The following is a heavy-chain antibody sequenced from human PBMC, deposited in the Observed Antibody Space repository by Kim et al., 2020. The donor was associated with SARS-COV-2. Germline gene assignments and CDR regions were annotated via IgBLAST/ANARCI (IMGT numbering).Heavy chain of an antibody. V-gene: IGHV3-48*03. CDR3: ARVFITPYDILTGYYTDRNFDY. Sequence: GGSLRLSCAASGFTFSSYEMNWVRQAPGKGLEWVSYISSSGSTIYYADSVKGRFTISRDNAKNSLYLQMNSLRAEDTAVYYCARVFITPYDILTGYYTDRNFDYWGQGTLVTVSS. CDR1: GFTFSSYE. D-gene: IGHD3-9*01. CDR2: ISSSGSTI. J-gene: IGHJ4*02.